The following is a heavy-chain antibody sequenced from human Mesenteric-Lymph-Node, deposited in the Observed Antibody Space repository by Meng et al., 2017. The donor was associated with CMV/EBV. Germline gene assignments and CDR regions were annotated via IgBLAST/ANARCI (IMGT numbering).Heavy chain of an antibody. J-gene: IGHJ5*02. V-gene: IGHV1-18*01. CDR1: GYTFTSYG. D-gene: IGHD1-7*01. CDR3: ARDPSITGTSVESNWFDP. CDR2: ISAYNGNT. Sequence: ASVKVSCKASGYTFTSYGISWVRQAPGQGLEWMGWISAYNGNTNYAQKLQGRVTMTTDTSTSTAYMELRSLRSDDTAVYYCARDPSITGTSVESNWFDPWGQGTLVTVSS.